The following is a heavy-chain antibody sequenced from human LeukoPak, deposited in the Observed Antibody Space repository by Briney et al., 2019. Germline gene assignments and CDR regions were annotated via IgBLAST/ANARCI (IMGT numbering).Heavy chain of an antibody. Sequence: SETLSLTCAVYGGSFSGYYWSWICQPPGKGLEWIGEINHSGSTNYNPSLKSRVTISVDTSKNQFSLKLSSVTAADTAVYYCARDPPMYYYDSSGYYHPFDYWGQGTLVTVSS. D-gene: IGHD3-22*01. CDR1: GGSFSGYY. V-gene: IGHV4-34*01. CDR2: INHSGST. CDR3: ARDPPMYYYDSSGYYHPFDY. J-gene: IGHJ4*02.